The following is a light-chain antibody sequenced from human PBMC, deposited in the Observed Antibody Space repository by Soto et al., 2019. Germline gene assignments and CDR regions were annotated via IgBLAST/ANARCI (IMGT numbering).Light chain of an antibody. CDR1: QGIRND. Sequence: AIQMTQSPSSLSASVGDRVTITCRASQGIRNDLGWYQQKPGKAPKLLIYAASSLQSGVPSRFSGSGAGTDFTFSISSLQPEDFATYYCLQDYNYPPTFGQGTKVEIK. CDR3: LQDYNYPPT. CDR2: AAS. V-gene: IGKV1-6*01. J-gene: IGKJ1*01.